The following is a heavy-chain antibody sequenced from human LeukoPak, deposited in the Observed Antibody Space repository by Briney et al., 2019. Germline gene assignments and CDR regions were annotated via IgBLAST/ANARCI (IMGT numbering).Heavy chain of an antibody. CDR1: GFTFSSYA. CDR2: ISYDRSNK. V-gene: IGHV3-30-3*01. Sequence: GGSLRLSCAASGFTFSSYAMHWVRQAPGKGLEWVAVISYDRSNKYYADSVKGRFTISRDNSKNTLYLQMNSLRAEDTAVYYCARESRSTSCYSGCYFDYWGQGTLVTVSS. CDR3: ARESRSTSCYSGCYFDY. D-gene: IGHD2-15*01. J-gene: IGHJ4*02.